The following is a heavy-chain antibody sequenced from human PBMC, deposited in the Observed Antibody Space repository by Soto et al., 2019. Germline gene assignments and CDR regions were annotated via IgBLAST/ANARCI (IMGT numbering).Heavy chain of an antibody. V-gene: IGHV1-8*01. CDR1: GYTFTSYD. CDR2: MNPNSGNT. J-gene: IGHJ6*02. CDR3: GREKTAYGMDV. Sequence: QVQLVQSGAEVKKPGASVKVSCKASGYTFTSYDINWVRQATGQGLEWMGWMNPNSGNTGYTQKFQGRVTMTRNTSISTAYMEPSSLRSEDTAVYCCGREKTAYGMDVWGQGTTVTVSS.